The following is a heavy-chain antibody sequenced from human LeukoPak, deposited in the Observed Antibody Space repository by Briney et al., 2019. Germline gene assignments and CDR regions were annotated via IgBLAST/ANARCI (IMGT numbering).Heavy chain of an antibody. CDR2: ISGGGGST. CDR1: GFTFSSYA. V-gene: IGHV3-23*01. CDR3: ANPSSSWYFDY. Sequence: GGSLRLSCAASGFTFSSYAMSWVRQAPGKGLEWVSAISGGGGSTYYADSVKGRFTISRDNSKNTLYLQMNSLRAEDTAVYYCANPSSSWYFDYWGQGTLVTVSS. D-gene: IGHD6-13*01. J-gene: IGHJ4*02.